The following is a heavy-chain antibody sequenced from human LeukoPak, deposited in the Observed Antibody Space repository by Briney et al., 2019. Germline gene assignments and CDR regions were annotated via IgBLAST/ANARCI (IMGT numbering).Heavy chain of an antibody. Sequence: GGSLRLSCAVSGFTVSSNYMSWVRQPPGKGLEWVSVIYSGGSTYYADSVKGRFTISRDNSKNTLYLQMNSLRAEDTAVYYCARGPLTVVADAFDIWGQGTMVTVSS. CDR1: GFTVSSNY. CDR3: ARGPLTVVADAFDI. CDR2: IYSGGST. D-gene: IGHD2-15*01. J-gene: IGHJ3*02. V-gene: IGHV3-53*01.